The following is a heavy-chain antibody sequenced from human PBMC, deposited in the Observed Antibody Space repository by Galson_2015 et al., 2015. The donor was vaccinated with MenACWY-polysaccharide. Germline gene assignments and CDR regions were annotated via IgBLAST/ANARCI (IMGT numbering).Heavy chain of an antibody. CDR1: GDSVSSNSAA. Sequence: CAISGDSVSSNSAAWNWIRQSPSRGLEWLGRTYYRSKWYKYYALSVKSRMTINVDTAKNQFSLQLYSVTPEDTAMYYCASQGIAVAGVIDYWGQGTLVTVSS. D-gene: IGHD6-19*01. V-gene: IGHV6-1*01. CDR2: TYYRSKWYK. CDR3: ASQGIAVAGVIDY. J-gene: IGHJ4*02.